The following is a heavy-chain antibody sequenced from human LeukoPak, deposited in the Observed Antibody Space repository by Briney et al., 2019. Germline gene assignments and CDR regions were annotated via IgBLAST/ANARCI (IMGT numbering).Heavy chain of an antibody. CDR1: GCTFTSYG. V-gene: IGHV1-18*01. J-gene: IGHJ4*02. D-gene: IGHD2-15*01. CDR2: ISAYNGNT. CDR3: ARYCSGGSCYEIHDY. Sequence: ASVKVSCKASGCTFTSYGISWVRQAPGQGLEWMGWISAYNGNTNYAQKLQGRVTMTTDTSTSTAYMELRSLRSDDTAVYYCARYCSGGSCYEIHDYWGQGTLVTVSS.